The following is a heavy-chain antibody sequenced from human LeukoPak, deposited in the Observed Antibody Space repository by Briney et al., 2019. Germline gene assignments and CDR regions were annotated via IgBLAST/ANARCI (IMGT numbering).Heavy chain of an antibody. J-gene: IGHJ4*02. Sequence: RASVKVSCKASGYTFTGYYMHWVRQAPGQGLEWMGWINPNSGGTNYAQKFQGRVTMTRETSISTAYMELSRLRSDDTAVYYCARARGRWFGVPGAYWGQGTLVTVSS. CDR2: INPNSGGT. CDR1: GYTFTGYY. CDR3: ARARGRWFGVPGAY. V-gene: IGHV1-2*02. D-gene: IGHD3-10*01.